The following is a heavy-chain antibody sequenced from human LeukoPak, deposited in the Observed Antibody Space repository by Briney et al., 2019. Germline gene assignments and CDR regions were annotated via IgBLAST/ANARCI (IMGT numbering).Heavy chain of an antibody. CDR3: VRGYPGGSFDY. D-gene: IGHD5-12*01. V-gene: IGHV1-46*01. J-gene: IGHJ4*02. CDR2: IKPSGVGT. Sequence: ASVKVSCKASGYTFTSYYMHWIRQAPGQGLEWMGIIKPSGVGTGYAQKFQGRVTMTSDTSTSTVYMDLSSLRSEDTAVYYCVRGYPGGSFDYWGQGTLVTVSS. CDR1: GYTFTSYY.